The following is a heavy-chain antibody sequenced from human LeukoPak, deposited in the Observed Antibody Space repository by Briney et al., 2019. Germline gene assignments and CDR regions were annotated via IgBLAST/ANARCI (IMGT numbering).Heavy chain of an antibody. CDR3: ARTPGRIAAAGSGYYYYYYMDV. D-gene: IGHD6-13*01. CDR1: AGTFSSYA. CDR2: IIPIFGTA. J-gene: IGHJ6*03. V-gene: IGHV1-69*05. Sequence: ASVKVSCKASAGTFSSYAISWVRQAPGQGLEWMGGIIPIFGTANCAQKFQGRVTITTDESTSTAYMELSSLRSEDTAVYYCARTPGRIAAAGSGYYYYYYMDVWGKGTTVTVSS.